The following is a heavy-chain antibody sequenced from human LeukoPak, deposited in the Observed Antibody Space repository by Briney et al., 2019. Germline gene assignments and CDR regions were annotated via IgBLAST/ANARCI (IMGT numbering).Heavy chain of an antibody. CDR1: GFTFSSYG. J-gene: IGHJ4*02. V-gene: IGHV3-30*02. D-gene: IGHD5-12*01. Sequence: PGGSLRLSCAASGFTFSSYGMHWVRQAPGKGLEWVAFIRYDGGNKYYADSVKGRFTISRDNSKNTLYLQMDSLRAEDTAVYYCARDDPPRGVGFDYWGQGTLVTVSS. CDR3: ARDDPPRGVGFDY. CDR2: IRYDGGNK.